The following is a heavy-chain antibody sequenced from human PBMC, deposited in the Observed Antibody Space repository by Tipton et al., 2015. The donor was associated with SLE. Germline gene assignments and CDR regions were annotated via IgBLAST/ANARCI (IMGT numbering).Heavy chain of an antibody. CDR2: IYPTGNS. CDR3: ARGYCSDGVCHGFGYFDS. J-gene: IGHJ4*02. CDR1: GDSITTTNYF. V-gene: IGHV4-39*07. D-gene: IGHD2-15*01. Sequence: TLSLTCSVSGDSITTTNYFWGWIRQPPGKGLEWLAIIYPTGNSYFNPSLKSRVTIALDTSKNQVSLTLNSVIAADTAVYYCARGYCSDGVCHGFGYFDSWGPGTLVTVS.